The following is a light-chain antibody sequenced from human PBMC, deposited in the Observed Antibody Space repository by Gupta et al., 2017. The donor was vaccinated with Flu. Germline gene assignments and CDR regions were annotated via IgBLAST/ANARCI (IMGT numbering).Light chain of an antibody. CDR2: LGS. CDR1: QSLLHSNGYNY. J-gene: IGKJ1*01. Sequence: DIVMTQSPLPLPVTPGEPASISCRPSQSLLHSNGYNYLDWYLQKPGQSPQLLIYLGSNRDSGVPDRFSGSGSGTDFTLKISRVEAEDVGVYYCMQALQTPVTFGQGTKVEIK. CDR3: MQALQTPVT. V-gene: IGKV2-28*01.